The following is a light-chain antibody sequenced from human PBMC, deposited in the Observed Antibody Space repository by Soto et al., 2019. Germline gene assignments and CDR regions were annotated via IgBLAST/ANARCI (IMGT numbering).Light chain of an antibody. CDR1: ESISSY. CDR3: QQSYRTPFT. Sequence: DIQMTQSPSSLSASVGDRVTITCRASESISSYLNWYQQKPGKAPKVLIYAASSLQSGVPSRFSGSGSGTEFTLTISSLQPEDLAPYYCQQSYRTPFTFGGGTKVEIK. V-gene: IGKV1-39*01. CDR2: AAS. J-gene: IGKJ4*01.